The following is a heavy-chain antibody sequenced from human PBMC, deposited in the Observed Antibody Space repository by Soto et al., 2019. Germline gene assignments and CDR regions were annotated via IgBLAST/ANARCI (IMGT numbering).Heavy chain of an antibody. Sequence: GGSLRLSCAASGFTVSSNYMSWVRQAPGKGLEWVSVIYSGGSTYYADSVKGRFTISRHNSKNTLYLQMNSLRSEDTAVYYCARGGLRYLDWLNYWGQGTLVTVSS. V-gene: IGHV3-53*04. CDR1: GFTVSSNY. D-gene: IGHD3-9*01. CDR3: ARGGLRYLDWLNY. J-gene: IGHJ4*02. CDR2: IYSGGST.